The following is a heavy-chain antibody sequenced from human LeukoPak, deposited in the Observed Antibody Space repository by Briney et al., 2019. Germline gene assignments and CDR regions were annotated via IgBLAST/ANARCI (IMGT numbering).Heavy chain of an antibody. V-gene: IGHV3-23*01. J-gene: IGHJ6*03. CDR1: GFTFSSYS. Sequence: GGSLRLSCAASGFTFSSYSMNWVRQAPGKGLEWVSAISGSGGSTYYADSVKGRFTISRDNSKNTLYLQMNSLRAEDTAVYYCAKLGYDFWSGYYLAYMDVWGKGTTVTVSS. CDR3: AKLGYDFWSGYYLAYMDV. CDR2: ISGSGGST. D-gene: IGHD3-3*01.